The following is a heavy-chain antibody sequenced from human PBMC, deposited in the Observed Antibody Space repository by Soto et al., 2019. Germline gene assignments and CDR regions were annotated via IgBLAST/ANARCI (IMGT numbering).Heavy chain of an antibody. CDR1: GFTFSTYW. J-gene: IGHJ5*02. CDR3: AGGGGYRTVS. D-gene: IGHD5-12*01. CDR2: IKQDGDKK. V-gene: IGHV3-7*03. Sequence: EVHLVESGGGLVQPGGSLRLSCAASGFTFSTYWMSWVRQVPGKGLEWVANIKQDGDKKYYVDSVKGRFTISRDNAKNSLYLQMNNLRVEDTAVYYCAGGGGYRTVSWGRGTLVTVSS.